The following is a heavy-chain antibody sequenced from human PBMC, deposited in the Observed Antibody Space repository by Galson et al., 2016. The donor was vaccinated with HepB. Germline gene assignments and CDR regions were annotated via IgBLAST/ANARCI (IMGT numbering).Heavy chain of an antibody. Sequence: SETLSLTCTVSGGSISSYYWSWIRQSPGRGLEWIGYIYHSGSTNFNPSLKSRVTISVDTSKNQISLRLSSVTAADTAVYYCARDRGEADLDYWGQGTLVTVSS. J-gene: IGHJ4*02. CDR2: IYHSGST. CDR1: GGSISSYY. D-gene: IGHD3-10*01. CDR3: ARDRGEADLDY. V-gene: IGHV4-59*01.